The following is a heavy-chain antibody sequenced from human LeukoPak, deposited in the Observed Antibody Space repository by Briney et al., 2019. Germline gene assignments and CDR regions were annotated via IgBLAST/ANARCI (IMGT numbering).Heavy chain of an antibody. CDR1: GYTFTGYY. V-gene: IGHV1-2*02. J-gene: IGHJ6*02. CDR2: INPNSGST. CDR3: AGAFNPAYYYGMDV. Sequence: ASVKVSCKASGYTFTGYYMHWVRQAPGQGLEWMGWINPNSGSTNYAQKFQGRVTMTRDTSISTAYMELSRLRSDDTAVYYCAGAFNPAYYYGMDVWGQGTTVTVSS.